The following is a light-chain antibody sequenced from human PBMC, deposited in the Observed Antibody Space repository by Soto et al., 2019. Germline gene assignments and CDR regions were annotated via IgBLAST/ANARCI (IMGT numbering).Light chain of an antibody. Sequence: DVQMPRSPSSPSASVGDRVTITCRASQSISSYLNWYQQKPGKAPKLLIYAASSLQSGVPSRFRGIGSGTEFTLAISSMHPDDSATDYCQQSHSFWTFGQGTKVDIK. CDR3: QQSHSFWT. CDR2: AAS. J-gene: IGKJ1*01. CDR1: QSISSY. V-gene: IGKV1-39*01.